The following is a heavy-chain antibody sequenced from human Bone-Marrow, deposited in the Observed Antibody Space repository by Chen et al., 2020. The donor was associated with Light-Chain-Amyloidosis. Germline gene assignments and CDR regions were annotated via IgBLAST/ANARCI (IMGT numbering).Heavy chain of an antibody. CDR2: VYYTGSA. CDR3: ARDTHYDFQNGPLSWFDP. J-gene: IGHJ5*02. V-gene: IGHV4-39*07. Sequence: QEQLQESGPGLVKPSETLSLTCTVSGDTISSGFYYWAWIRQPPGQGLEWIGSVYYTGSAYYSPSLKSRVTMSVDTSRNQFSLSLSSVTAADTAIYFCARDTHYDFQNGPLSWFDPWGRGALVTVSS. D-gene: IGHD3-3*01. CDR1: GDTISSGFYY.